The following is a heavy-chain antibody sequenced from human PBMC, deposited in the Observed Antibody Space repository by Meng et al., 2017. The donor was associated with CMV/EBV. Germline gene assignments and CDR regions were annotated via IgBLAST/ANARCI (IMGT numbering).Heavy chain of an antibody. Sequence: SLKISCAASGFTFDDYAMHWVRQAPGKGLECVSGISWNSGSIGYADSVKGRFTISRDNAKNSLYLQMNSLRAEDTALYYCAKGIAAAVPNWFDPWGQGTLVTVSS. CDR1: GFTFDDYA. CDR2: ISWNSGSI. V-gene: IGHV3-9*01. J-gene: IGHJ5*02. D-gene: IGHD6-13*01. CDR3: AKGIAAAVPNWFDP.